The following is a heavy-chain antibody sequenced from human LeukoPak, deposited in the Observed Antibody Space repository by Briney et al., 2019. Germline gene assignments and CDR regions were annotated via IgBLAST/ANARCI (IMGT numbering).Heavy chain of an antibody. J-gene: IGHJ4*02. CDR1: GFTFTSSA. V-gene: IGHV1-58*01. D-gene: IGHD5-24*01. CDR2: IVVGSGNT. Sequence: SVKVSCKASGFTFTSSAVQWVRQARGQRLEWIGWIVVGSGNTNYAQKFQERVTITRDMSTSTAYMELSSLRSEDTAVYYCARAGGWLQDFDYWGQGTLVTVSS. CDR3: ARAGGWLQDFDY.